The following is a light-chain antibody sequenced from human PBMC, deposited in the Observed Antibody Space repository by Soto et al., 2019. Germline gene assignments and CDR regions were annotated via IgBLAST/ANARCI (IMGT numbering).Light chain of an antibody. CDR2: RAS. J-gene: IGKJ1*01. Sequence: EVVMTQSPATLSASPGERVTLSCGASQSINSNLAWYQQKPGQAPRLLIYRASIRATGTSARFSGGESGTEFTLTISSLASEDIAVYYCQQYNWWPGTFGQGTRVEI. V-gene: IGKV3-15*01. CDR1: QSINSN. CDR3: QQYNWWPGT.